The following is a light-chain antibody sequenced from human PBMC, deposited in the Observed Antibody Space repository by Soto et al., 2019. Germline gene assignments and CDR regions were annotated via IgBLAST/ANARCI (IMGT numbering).Light chain of an antibody. CDR3: LQDYSYPYT. Sequence: AIQMTQSPSSLSASVGDRVTIACRASHGIENDLAWYQQKPGRAPKLLIFAASSFHSGVPSRFSGSGSGTDFTLTISSLQPEDFATYYCLQDYSYPYTFGQGTKLEIK. V-gene: IGKV1-6*01. CDR1: HGIEND. CDR2: AAS. J-gene: IGKJ2*01.